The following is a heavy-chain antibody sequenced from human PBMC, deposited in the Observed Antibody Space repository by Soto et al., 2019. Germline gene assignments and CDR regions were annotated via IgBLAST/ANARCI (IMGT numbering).Heavy chain of an antibody. J-gene: IGHJ5*02. CDR1: GGSISNSANH. CDR3: AKGVRGVPNCFDP. CDR2: IYYSGGT. V-gene: IGHV4-31*03. Sequence: QVQLQESGPGLVRPSQTLSLSCTVSGGSISNSANHWSWIRQHPGEGLEWIGYIYYSGGTYYSPSLKGRVTMSIDASKNQFSLKLSSVTAADTAVYYCAKGVRGVPNCFDPWGQGTLVTVSS. D-gene: IGHD3-10*01.